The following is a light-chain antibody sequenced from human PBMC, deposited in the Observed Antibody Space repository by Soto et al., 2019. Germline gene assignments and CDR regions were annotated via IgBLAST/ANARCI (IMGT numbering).Light chain of an antibody. V-gene: IGKV1-13*02. CDR3: QQTDSYPST. CDR1: QVINSF. J-gene: IGKJ4*01. Sequence: AIQLTQSPSSLSASVGGRVTITCWASQVINSFLAWYQQKPGKAPKLLIYAASSLQTGVPSRFSGSGSATDFTLTIDSLQPEDFATYYCQQTDSYPSTFGGGTKVDI. CDR2: AAS.